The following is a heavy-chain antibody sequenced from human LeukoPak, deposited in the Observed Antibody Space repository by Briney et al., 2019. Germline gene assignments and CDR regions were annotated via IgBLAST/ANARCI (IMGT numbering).Heavy chain of an antibody. CDR2: INHSGST. CDR3: ARSLSSSGIDY. D-gene: IGHD6-6*01. Sequence: PSETLSLTCAVYGGSFSGYYWSWIRQPPGKGLEWIGEINHSGSTNYNPSLKSRVTISVDTSKNKFSLKLSSVTAADTAVYYCARSLSSSGIDYWGQGTLVTVSS. J-gene: IGHJ4*02. V-gene: IGHV4-34*01. CDR1: GGSFSGYY.